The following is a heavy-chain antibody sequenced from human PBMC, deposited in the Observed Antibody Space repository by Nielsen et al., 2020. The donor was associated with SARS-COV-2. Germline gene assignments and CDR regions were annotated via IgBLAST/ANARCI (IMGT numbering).Heavy chain of an antibody. CDR1: GYTFTNNY. V-gene: IGHV1-46*01. CDR3: ARDPRFWSGYYTPYYFDY. CDR2: INPTNGGT. Sequence: ASVKVSCKASGYTFTNNYMHWVRQAPGQGLEWMGLINPTNGGTTYAQKFQGRVTMTRDTSTSTVYMELSSLRSEDTAVYYCARDPRFWSGYYTPYYFDYWGQGTLVTVSS. J-gene: IGHJ4*02. D-gene: IGHD3-3*01.